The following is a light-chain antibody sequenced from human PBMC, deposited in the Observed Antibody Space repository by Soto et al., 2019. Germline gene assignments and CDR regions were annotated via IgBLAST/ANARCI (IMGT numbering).Light chain of an antibody. CDR2: DAS. CDR3: QHYNSWPVP. J-gene: IGKJ4*01. Sequence: DIVWTQSPANLSLSPGERATLSCRASQSVSSYLAWYHQKPGQAPRLLIYDASNRATGIPARFSGSGSGTEFSLTVSSLQSEDFADYCSQHYNSWPVPFGGGTKV. CDR1: QSVSSY. V-gene: IGKV3D-15*01.